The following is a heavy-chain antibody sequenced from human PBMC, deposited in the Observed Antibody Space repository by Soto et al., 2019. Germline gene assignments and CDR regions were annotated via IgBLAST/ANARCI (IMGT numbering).Heavy chain of an antibody. Sequence: GGSLRLSCAASGFTFSSYGMHWVRQAPGKGLEWVAVISYDGSNKYYADSVKGRFTISRDNSKNTLYLQMNSLRAEDTAVYYCAKESRTMVRGVKYGMDVWGQGTTVTVSS. J-gene: IGHJ6*02. D-gene: IGHD3-10*01. CDR3: AKESRTMVRGVKYGMDV. CDR2: ISYDGSNK. V-gene: IGHV3-30*18. CDR1: GFTFSSYG.